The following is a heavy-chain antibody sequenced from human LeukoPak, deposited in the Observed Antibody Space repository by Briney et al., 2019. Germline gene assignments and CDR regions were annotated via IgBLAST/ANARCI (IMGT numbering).Heavy chain of an antibody. CDR2: IYSGGST. J-gene: IGHJ5*02. D-gene: IGHD2-21*02. V-gene: IGHV3-66*04. CDR3: ARLKYCGGDCYDNWFDP. Sequence: GGSLRLSCAASGFTVSSNYMSWVRQAPGKGLEWVSVIYSGGSTYYADSVKGRFTISRDNSKNTLYLQMNSLRAEDTAVYYCARLKYCGGDCYDNWFDPWGQGTLVTVSS. CDR1: GFTVSSNY.